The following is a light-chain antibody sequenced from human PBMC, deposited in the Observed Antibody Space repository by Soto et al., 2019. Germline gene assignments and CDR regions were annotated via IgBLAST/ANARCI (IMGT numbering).Light chain of an antibody. CDR1: QSVSSN. CDR3: QQYNNWPPCT. Sequence: EIVMTQSPATLSVSPGERATLSCRASQSVSSNLAWYQQKPGQAPRLLIYGASTRATCIPARFSGSGSGTEFTLTISSLQSEDFAVYYCQQYNNWPPCTFGQGTKLEIK. V-gene: IGKV3-15*01. J-gene: IGKJ2*02. CDR2: GAS.